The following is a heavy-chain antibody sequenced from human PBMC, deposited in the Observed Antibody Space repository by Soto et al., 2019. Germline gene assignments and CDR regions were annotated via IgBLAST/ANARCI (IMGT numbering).Heavy chain of an antibody. CDR1: GDRIINYG. CDR3: VRRQDEDFGF. J-gene: IGHJ3*01. V-gene: IGHV5-10-1*01. D-gene: IGHD3-3*01. CDR2: IYPSDSYT. Sequence: PGELLRLSWKGAGDRIINYGSSWVRQMPGKGLEWMGRIYPSDSYTNYSPSFQGHVTISADKSSSTAYLQWSSLKASYTAMYYCVRRQDEDFGFWGQGTMVTVSS.